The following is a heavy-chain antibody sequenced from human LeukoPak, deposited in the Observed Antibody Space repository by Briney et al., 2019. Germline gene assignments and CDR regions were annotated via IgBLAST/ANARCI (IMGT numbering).Heavy chain of an antibody. CDR2: IYYSGST. CDR1: GGSISSGDYY. CDR3: ASYCSSTSCSIAFDI. D-gene: IGHD2-2*01. Sequence: SQTLSLTCTVSGGSISSGDYYWSWIRQPPGKGLKWIGYIYYSGSTYYNPSLKSRVTISVDTSKNQFSLKLSSVTAADTAVYYCASYCSSTSCSIAFDIWGQGTMVTVSS. J-gene: IGHJ3*02. V-gene: IGHV4-30-4*08.